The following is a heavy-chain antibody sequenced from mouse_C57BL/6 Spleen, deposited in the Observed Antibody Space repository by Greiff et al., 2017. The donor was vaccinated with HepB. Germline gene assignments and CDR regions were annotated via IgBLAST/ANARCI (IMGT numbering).Heavy chain of an antibody. CDR3: ARDEVYYYGSSYGY. D-gene: IGHD1-1*01. Sequence: QVQLKQSGAELVKPGASVKLSCKASGYTFTSYWMHWVKQRPGQGLEWIGMIHPNSGSTNYNEKFKSKATLTVDKSSSTAYMQLSSLTSEDSAVYYCARDEVYYYGSSYGYWGQGTTLTVSS. CDR1: GYTFTSYW. CDR2: IHPNSGST. J-gene: IGHJ2*01. V-gene: IGHV1-64*01.